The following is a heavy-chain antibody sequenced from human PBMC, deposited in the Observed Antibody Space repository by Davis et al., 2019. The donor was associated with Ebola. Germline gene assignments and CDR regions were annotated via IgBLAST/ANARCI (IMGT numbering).Heavy chain of an antibody. V-gene: IGHV3-30*18. CDR2: ISYDGSNK. Sequence: GGSLRLSCAASGFTFSSYGIHWVRQTPGKGLEWVAVISYDGSNKYYADSVKGRFTISRDNSKNTLYLQMNSLRAEDTAVYYCAKSGLSFGVVKYHYGMDVWGKGTTVTVSS. CDR3: AKSGLSFGVVKYHYGMDV. J-gene: IGHJ6*04. CDR1: GFTFSSYG. D-gene: IGHD3-3*01.